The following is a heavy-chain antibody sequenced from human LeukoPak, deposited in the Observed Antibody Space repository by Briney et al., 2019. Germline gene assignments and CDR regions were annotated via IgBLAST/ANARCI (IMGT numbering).Heavy chain of an antibody. CDR2: INHSGST. J-gene: IGHJ4*02. CDR1: GGSFSGYY. V-gene: IGHV4-34*01. D-gene: IGHD6-13*01. CDR3: AARLAAAGPFDY. Sequence: PSETLSLTCAVYGGSFSGYYWSWIRQPPGKGLEWVGVINHSGSTNYNPSHKSRVTISVDTSKNQFSLKLSSVTAADTAVYYCAARLAAAGPFDYWGQGTLVTVSS.